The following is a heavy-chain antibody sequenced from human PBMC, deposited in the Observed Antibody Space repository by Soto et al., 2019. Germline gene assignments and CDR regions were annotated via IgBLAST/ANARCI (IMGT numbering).Heavy chain of an antibody. CDR2: IYSGGST. D-gene: IGHD6-19*01. Sequence: GVSLRLSWAASGCTVSSNYMSSVRPAPGKGLEWVSVIYSGGSTYYADSVKGRFTISRDNSKNTLYLQMNSLRAEDTAVYYCARVSPYSSGWYTFDYWGQGTLVTVSS. J-gene: IGHJ4*02. CDR1: GCTVSSNY. V-gene: IGHV3-53*01. CDR3: ARVSPYSSGWYTFDY.